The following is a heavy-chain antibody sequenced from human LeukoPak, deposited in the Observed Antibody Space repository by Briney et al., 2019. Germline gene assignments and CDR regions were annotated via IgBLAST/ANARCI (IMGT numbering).Heavy chain of an antibody. J-gene: IGHJ6*02. CDR2: ISSSSSYI. CDR3: AREYGDPRYYYYGMDV. V-gene: IGHV3-21*01. CDR1: GFTFSSYS. Sequence: PGGSLRLSCAASGFTFSSYSMNWVRQAPGKGLEWVSSISSSSSYIYYADSVKGRFTISRDNAKNSLYLQMNSLRAEDTAVYYCAREYGDPRYYYYGMDVWGQGTTVTVSS. D-gene: IGHD4-17*01.